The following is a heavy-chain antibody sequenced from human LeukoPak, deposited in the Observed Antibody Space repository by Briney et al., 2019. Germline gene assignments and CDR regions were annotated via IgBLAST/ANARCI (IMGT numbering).Heavy chain of an antibody. CDR2: IYYSGST. J-gene: IGHJ5*02. CDR3: ARHAAYYDSSGYYPYPTYIWFDP. V-gene: IGHV4-59*08. Sequence: SETLSLTCTVSGGSISSYYWSWIRQPPGKGLEWIGYIYYSGSTNYNPSLKSRVTISVDTSKNQFSLKLSSVTAADTAVYYCARHAAYYDSSGYYPYPTYIWFDPWGQGTLVTVSS. D-gene: IGHD3-22*01. CDR1: GGSISSYY.